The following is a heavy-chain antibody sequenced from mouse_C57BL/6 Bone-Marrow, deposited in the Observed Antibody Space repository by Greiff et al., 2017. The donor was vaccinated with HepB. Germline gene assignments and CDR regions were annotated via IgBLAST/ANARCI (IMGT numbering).Heavy chain of an antibody. CDR3: ARPKGLFAY. J-gene: IGHJ3*01. CDR1: GFTFSSYG. Sequence: VQLQQSGGDLVKPGGSLKLSCAASGFTFSSYGMSWVRQTPDKRLEWVATISSGGSYTYYPDSVKGRFTISRDNAKNTLYLQMSSLKSEDTAMYYCARPKGLFAYWGQGTLVTVSA. V-gene: IGHV5-6*01. CDR2: ISSGGSYT.